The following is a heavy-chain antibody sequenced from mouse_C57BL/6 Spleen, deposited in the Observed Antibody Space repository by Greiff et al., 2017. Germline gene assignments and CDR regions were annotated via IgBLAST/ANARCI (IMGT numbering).Heavy chain of an antibody. CDR2: IYPGDGDT. CDR3: ARAHYYGSHFGY. Sequence: VQLQQSGAELVKPGASVKISCKASGYAFSSYWMNWVKQRPGKGLEWIGQIYPGDGDTNYNGKFKGKATLTADKSSSTAYMQLSSLTSEDSAVYFCARAHYYGSHFGYWGQGTTLTVSS. D-gene: IGHD1-1*01. CDR1: GYAFSSYW. J-gene: IGHJ2*01. V-gene: IGHV1-80*01.